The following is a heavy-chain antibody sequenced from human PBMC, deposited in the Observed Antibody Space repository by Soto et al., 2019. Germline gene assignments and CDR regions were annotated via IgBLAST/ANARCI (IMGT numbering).Heavy chain of an antibody. V-gene: IGHV1-3*01. J-gene: IGHJ4*02. Sequence: QAHLVQSGTEVKMPGDSVQVSCKASGFVSTNHNFHWVRQAPGQSLEWMGRINAGNVNTQYSQNFQGRVTFTSDPSASTAFMELTNLRFEDRAMYYCASDYGSNWRLWGQGTLVSVSS. D-gene: IGHD6-19*01. CDR1: GFVSTNHN. CDR3: ASDYGSNWRL. CDR2: INAGNVNT.